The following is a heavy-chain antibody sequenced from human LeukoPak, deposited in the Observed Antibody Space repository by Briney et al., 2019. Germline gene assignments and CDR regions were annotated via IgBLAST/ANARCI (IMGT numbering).Heavy chain of an antibody. V-gene: IGHV1-8*01. CDR2: MNPNSGNT. CDR3: ARGRRYSSGWYKVGY. D-gene: IGHD6-19*01. CDR1: GYTFTSYD. J-gene: IGHJ4*02. Sequence: GASVKVSCKASGYTFTSYDVNWVRQATGQGLEWMGWMNPNSGNTGYAQKFQGRVTMTRNTSISTAYMELSSLRSEGTAVYYCARGRRYSSGWYKVGYWGQGTLVTVSS.